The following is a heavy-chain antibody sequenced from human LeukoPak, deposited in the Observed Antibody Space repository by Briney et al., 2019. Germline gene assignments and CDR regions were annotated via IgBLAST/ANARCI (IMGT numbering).Heavy chain of an antibody. CDR2: ARNKANSYTT. Sequence: GGSLRLSCAASGFTFSDHYMDWVRQAPGKGLEWVGRARNKANSYTTEYAASVKGRFTISRDESKNSLYLQMNSLRVEDTAVYYCASASPPIENYYDSSGHSPFYYYYGMDVWGQGTTVAVSS. CDR3: ASASPPIENYYDSSGHSPFYYYYGMDV. J-gene: IGHJ6*02. V-gene: IGHV3-72*01. CDR1: GFTFSDHY. D-gene: IGHD3-22*01.